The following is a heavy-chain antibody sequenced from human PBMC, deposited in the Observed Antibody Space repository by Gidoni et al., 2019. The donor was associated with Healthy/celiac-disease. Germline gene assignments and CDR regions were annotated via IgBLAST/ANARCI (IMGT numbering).Heavy chain of an antibody. J-gene: IGHJ4*02. CDR3: ARDSYDSSGYYSPFDY. CDR1: GFPFGRYW. CDR2: INSDGSST. V-gene: IGHV3-74*01. D-gene: IGHD3-22*01. Sequence: EVQLVESGGGLVQPGGSLRLSCSASGFPFGRYWMTWFRQAPGKGLVWVSRINSDGSSTSYADSVKGRFTISRDNAKNTLYLQMNSLRAEDTAVYYCARDSYDSSGYYSPFDYWGQGTLVTVSS.